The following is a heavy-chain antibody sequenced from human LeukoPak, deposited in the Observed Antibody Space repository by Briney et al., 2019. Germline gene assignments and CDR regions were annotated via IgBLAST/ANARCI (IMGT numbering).Heavy chain of an antibody. CDR3: VRVDWGSFAFDI. V-gene: IGHV3-30*03. CDR1: GFNFSAYG. D-gene: IGHD7-27*01. J-gene: IGHJ3*02. CDR2: ISFHGANE. Sequence: GGSLRLSCTASGFNFSAYGMHWVRQAPGKGLDWVAVISFHGANEYYADSVKGRFTISRDNGKDSLYLQMNGLRDEDTAVYYCVRVDWGSFAFDIWGQGTMVTVSS.